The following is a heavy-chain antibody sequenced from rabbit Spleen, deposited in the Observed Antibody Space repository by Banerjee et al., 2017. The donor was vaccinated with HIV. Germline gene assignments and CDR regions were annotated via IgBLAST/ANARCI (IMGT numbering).Heavy chain of an antibody. CDR1: GFDFGNNA. CDR3: VRFPNSGAYFPTRLDL. CDR2: IVNGDGNA. Sequence: QEQLVESGGGLVQPEGSLTLTCKASGFDFGNNAMCWVRQAPGKGPEWIACIVNGDGNAYYANWVNGRFSISRSTSLATVTLQVTSLTAADTATYFCVRFPNSGAYFPTRLDLWGPGTLVTVS. D-gene: IGHD1-1*01. J-gene: IGHJ3*01. V-gene: IGHV1S47*01.